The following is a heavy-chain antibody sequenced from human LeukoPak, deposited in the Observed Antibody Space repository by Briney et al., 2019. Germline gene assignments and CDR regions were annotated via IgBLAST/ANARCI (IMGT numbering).Heavy chain of an antibody. CDR3: ARQYQLRFLEWSSPYIWFDP. CDR2: IYRSGST. J-gene: IGHJ5*02. D-gene: IGHD3-3*01. Sequence: SETLSLTCAVSGYSISSGYYWGWIRQPPGKGLEWIGSIYRSGSTYYNPSLKSRVTISVDTSKNQFSLKLSSVTAADTAVYYCARQYQLRFLEWSSPYIWFDPWGQGTLVTVSS. CDR1: GYSISSGYY. V-gene: IGHV4-38-2*01.